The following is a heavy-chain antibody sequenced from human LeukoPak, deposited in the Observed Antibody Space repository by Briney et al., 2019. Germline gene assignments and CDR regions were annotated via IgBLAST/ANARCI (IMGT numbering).Heavy chain of an antibody. Sequence: TGGSLRLSCAASEFTFSSYAMSWVRQVPGKGLEWVSAISGSGDSTYYADSVKGRFTISRDNSKNTLYLQMNSLRAEDTAVYYCAKDAYYYGSGGGAFDIWGQGTMVTVSS. CDR1: EFTFSSYA. CDR3: AKDAYYYGSGGGAFDI. V-gene: IGHV3-23*01. J-gene: IGHJ3*02. D-gene: IGHD3-10*01. CDR2: ISGSGDST.